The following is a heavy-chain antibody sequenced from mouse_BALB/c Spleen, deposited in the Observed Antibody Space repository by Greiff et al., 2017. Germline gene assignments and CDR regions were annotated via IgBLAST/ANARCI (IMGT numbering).Heavy chain of an antibody. CDR2: INSNAGST. CDR3: ARDRGNYGFAY. Sequence: EVKLVESGGGLVQPGGSLKLSCAASGFTFSSYGMSWVRQTPDKRLELVATINSNAGSTYYPDSVKGRFTISRDNAKNTLYLQMSSLKSEDTAMYYCARDRGNYGFAYWGQGTLVTVSA. J-gene: IGHJ3*01. V-gene: IGHV5-6-3*01. D-gene: IGHD1-2*01. CDR1: GFTFSSYG.